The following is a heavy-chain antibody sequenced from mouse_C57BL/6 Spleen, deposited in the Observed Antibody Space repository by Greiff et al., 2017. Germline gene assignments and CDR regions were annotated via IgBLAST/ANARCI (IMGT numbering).Heavy chain of an antibody. CDR2: IDPETGGT. D-gene: IGHD2-5*01. Sequence: VQLQQSGAELVRPGASVTLSCKASGYTFTDYEMHWVKQTPVHGLEWIGAIDPETGGTAYNQKFKGKAILTADKSSSTAYMELRSLKSEDSAVYYCTEYSNYGDYFDYWGQGTTLTVSS. CDR3: TEYSNYGDYFDY. J-gene: IGHJ2*01. CDR1: GYTFTDYE. V-gene: IGHV1-15*01.